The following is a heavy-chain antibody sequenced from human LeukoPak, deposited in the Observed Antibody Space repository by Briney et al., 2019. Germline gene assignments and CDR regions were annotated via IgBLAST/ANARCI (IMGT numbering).Heavy chain of an antibody. D-gene: IGHD5-12*01. J-gene: IGHJ4*02. CDR2: ISGSGGST. CDR3: AKDKQLLRGTGVFDY. V-gene: IGHV3-23*01. Sequence: GGSLRLSCAASGFTFSSYAMSWVRQAPGKGLAWVSAISGSGGSTYYADSVKGRFTISRDNSKNTLYLQMNSLRAEDTAVYYCAKDKQLLRGTGVFDYWGQGTLVTVSS. CDR1: GFTFSSYA.